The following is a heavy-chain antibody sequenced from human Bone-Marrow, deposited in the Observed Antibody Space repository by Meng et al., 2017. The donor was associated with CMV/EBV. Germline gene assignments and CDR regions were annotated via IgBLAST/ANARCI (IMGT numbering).Heavy chain of an antibody. V-gene: IGHV4-39*07. Sequence: SETLSLTCTVSGGSISGSSYYWSWIRQPPGKGLEWIGEINHSGSTNYNPSLKSRVTISVDTSKNQFSLKLSSVTAADTAVYYCARGFPRILYAYYYYGMDVWGQGTTVTVSS. CDR2: INHSGST. CDR3: ARGFPRILYAYYYYGMDV. CDR1: GGSISGSSYY. J-gene: IGHJ6*02. D-gene: IGHD2-8*01.